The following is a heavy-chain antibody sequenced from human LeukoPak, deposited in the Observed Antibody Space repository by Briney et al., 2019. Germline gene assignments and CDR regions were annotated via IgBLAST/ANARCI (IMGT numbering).Heavy chain of an antibody. CDR1: GFTFSDYY. Sequence: GGSLRLSCAASGFTFSDYYMSWIRQAPGKGLEWVSYIGSSGSTIYYADSVEGRFTISRDNAKNSLYLQMNSLRAEDTAVYYCARDRYVGATTAGDSDSWGQGTLVTVSS. J-gene: IGHJ4*02. CDR3: ARDRYVGATTAGDSDS. D-gene: IGHD1-26*01. CDR2: IGSSGSTI. V-gene: IGHV3-11*01.